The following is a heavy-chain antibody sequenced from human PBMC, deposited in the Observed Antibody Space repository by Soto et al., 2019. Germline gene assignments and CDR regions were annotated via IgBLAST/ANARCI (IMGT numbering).Heavy chain of an antibody. J-gene: IGHJ4*02. CDR1: GGSISSYY. Sequence: QVQLQESGPGLVKPSETLSLTCTVSGGSISSYYWSWIRQPPGKGLEWIAYSDYSGSTNYNPSLTSRVAISVDTSKNEFSLKLNSMTAADTAVYYCARHNYGSGSTYFDYWGQGTLVTVSS. CDR3: ARHNYGSGSTYFDY. V-gene: IGHV4-59*08. CDR2: SDYSGST. D-gene: IGHD3-10*01.